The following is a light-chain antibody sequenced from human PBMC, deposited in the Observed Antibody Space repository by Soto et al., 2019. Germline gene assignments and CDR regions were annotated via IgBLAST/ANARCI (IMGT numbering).Light chain of an antibody. CDR2: DAS. CDR3: QQYNSRMYT. V-gene: IGKV1-5*01. Sequence: DIQMTQSPSTLSASVGDRVTITCRASQSISSWLAWYQQKPGKAPKLLIYDASSLESGVPSRFSGSGSGTEFTRTISSLQPDDFATYYCQQYNSRMYTFGQGTKLEIK. J-gene: IGKJ2*01. CDR1: QSISSW.